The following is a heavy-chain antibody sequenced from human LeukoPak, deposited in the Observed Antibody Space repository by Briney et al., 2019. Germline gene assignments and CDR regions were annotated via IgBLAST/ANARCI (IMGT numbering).Heavy chain of an antibody. V-gene: IGHV1-69*05. CDR2: IIPIFGKA. D-gene: IGHD6-6*01. CDR1: GGTFSSYA. CDR3: ARSRTHSCSFGRDDFDY. Sequence: ASVKVSCKPSGGTFSSYAISWVRQAPGQGLEWMGGIIPIFGKANYAQKLQGRVTITTDESTSTAYMELSSLRSEDTAVYYCARSRTHSCSFGRDDFDYWGQGTLVTVSS. J-gene: IGHJ4*02.